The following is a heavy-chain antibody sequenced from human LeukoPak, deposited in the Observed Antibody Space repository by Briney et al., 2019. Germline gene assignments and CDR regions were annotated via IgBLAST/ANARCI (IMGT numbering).Heavy chain of an antibody. V-gene: IGHV1-18*01. CDR3: ARGGSSGPEGWFDP. CDR2: ISPYNGNT. D-gene: IGHD3-22*01. J-gene: IGHJ5*02. Sequence: ASVKVSCKASGYTFTNYGITWVRQAPGQGPEWMGWISPYNGNTKYAQKVQGRVIMTTDTSTSTAYMELRSLRSDDTAVYYCARGGSSGPEGWFDPWAQGTLVTVSS. CDR1: GYTFTNYG.